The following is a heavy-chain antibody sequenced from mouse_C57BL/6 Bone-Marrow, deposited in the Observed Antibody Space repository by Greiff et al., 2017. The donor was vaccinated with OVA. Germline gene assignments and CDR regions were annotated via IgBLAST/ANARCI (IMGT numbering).Heavy chain of an antibody. CDR1: GYTFTSYW. CDR2: IDPSDSYT. CDR3: AGGEQNAFAY. Sequence: QVQLQQPGAELVMPGASVKLSCKASGYTFTSYWMHWVKQRPGQGLEWIGEIDPSDSYTNYNQKFKGKSTLTVDKSSSTAYMQLSSLTSEDSAVYYCAGGEQNAFAYWGQGTLVTVSA. J-gene: IGHJ3*01. V-gene: IGHV1-69*01.